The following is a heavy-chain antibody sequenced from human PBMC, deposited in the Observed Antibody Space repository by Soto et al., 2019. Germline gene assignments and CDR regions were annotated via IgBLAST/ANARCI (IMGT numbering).Heavy chain of an antibody. CDR2: ISSSSSTI. Sequence: EVQLVESGGGLVQPGGSLRLSCAASGFTFSSYSMNWVRQAPGKGLEWVSYISSSSSTIYYADSVKGRFTISRDNAKNSLYVQMNSLRVEDTAVYYGARGDIVLMVYAIPPFDYWGQGTLVTVSS. V-gene: IGHV3-48*01. J-gene: IGHJ4*02. CDR1: GFTFSSYS. CDR3: ARGDIVLMVYAIPPFDY. D-gene: IGHD2-8*01.